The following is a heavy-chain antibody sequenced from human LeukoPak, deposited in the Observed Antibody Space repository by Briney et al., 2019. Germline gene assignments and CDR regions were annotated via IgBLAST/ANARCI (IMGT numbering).Heavy chain of an antibody. CDR2: ISSSSTYI. CDR1: GFTFSRYS. CDR3: ARVAYDSSGYYGG. J-gene: IGHJ4*02. D-gene: IGHD3-22*01. Sequence: GGPLRLSCVASGFTFSRYSMNWVRQAPGKGLEWVSSISSSSTYIYYADSVKGRFTISRDNAKDSLFLQMSSLRVEDTAVYYCARVAYDSSGYYGGWGQGTLVTVSS. V-gene: IGHV3-21*01.